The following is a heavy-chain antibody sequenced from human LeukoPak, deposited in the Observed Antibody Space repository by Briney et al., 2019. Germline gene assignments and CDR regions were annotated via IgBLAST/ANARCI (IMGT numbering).Heavy chain of an antibody. V-gene: IGHV3-9*01. J-gene: IGHJ4*02. D-gene: IGHD6-19*01. CDR3: AKDLEIIAVAAKVIDY. CDR2: ISWNSGSI. Sequence: PGGSLTLSCAASGFTFDDYAIHWVRQVQGKGLEWVSVISWNSGSIGYADSVKGRFTISRDNAKNSLYLQMNGLRAEDTALYYCAKDLEIIAVAAKVIDYWGQGTLVTVSS. CDR1: GFTFDDYA.